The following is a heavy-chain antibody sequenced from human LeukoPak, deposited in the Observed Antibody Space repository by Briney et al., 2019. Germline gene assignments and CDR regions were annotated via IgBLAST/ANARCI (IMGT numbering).Heavy chain of an antibody. CDR2: ISWNSGSI. CDR3: AKDGNYDILTGYRGILNYFDY. V-gene: IGHV3-9*01. CDR1: GFTVSSNY. Sequence: GGSLRLSCAASGFTVSSNYMSWVRQAPGKGLEWVSGISWNSGSIGYADSVKGRFTISRDNAKNSLYLQMNSLRAEDTALYYCAKDGNYDILTGYRGILNYFDYWGQGTLVTVSS. J-gene: IGHJ4*02. D-gene: IGHD3-9*01.